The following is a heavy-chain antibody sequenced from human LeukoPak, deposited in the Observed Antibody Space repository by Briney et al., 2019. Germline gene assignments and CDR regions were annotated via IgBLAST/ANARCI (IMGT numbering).Heavy chain of an antibody. V-gene: IGHV4-59*02. CDR2: IYHSGST. J-gene: IGHJ5*02. D-gene: IGHD2-2*01. CDR1: GGSVSSYY. CDR3: ARVGDCSSTSCYFGWFDP. Sequence: PSETLSLTCTVSGGSVSSYYWSWIRQPPGKGLEWIGYIYHSGSTYYNPSLKSRVTISVDRSKNQFSLKLSSVTAADTAVYYCARVGDCSSTSCYFGWFDPWGQGTLVTVSS.